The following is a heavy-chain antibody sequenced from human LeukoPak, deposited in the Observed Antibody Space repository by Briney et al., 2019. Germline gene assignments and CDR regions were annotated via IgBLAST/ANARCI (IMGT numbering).Heavy chain of an antibody. CDR3: EKSASLEYCSGGICYFDY. J-gene: IGHJ4*02. CDR1: GFTFSSYA. Sequence: GGSLRLSCAASGFTFSSYAMRWVRQAPGKGLEWVSAISGSGGSTYYADSVKGRFTISRDNSKNTLYPQMNSVRAEDTAVYYCEKSASLEYCSGGICYFDYWGQGTLVTVSS. V-gene: IGHV3-23*01. D-gene: IGHD2-15*01. CDR2: ISGSGGST.